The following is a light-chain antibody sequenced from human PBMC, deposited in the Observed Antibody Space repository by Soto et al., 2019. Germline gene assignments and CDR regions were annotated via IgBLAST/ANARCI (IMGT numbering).Light chain of an antibody. CDR2: EVS. J-gene: IGLJ1*01. CDR1: SSDVGSYNR. CDR3: SLYTSSSTFDV. Sequence: QSALTQPPSVSGSPGQSVTISCTGTSSDVGSYNRVSWYQQPPGTAPKLMIYEVSNRPSGAPDRFSGSKSGNTASLTISGLQAEDEADYYCSLYTSSSTFDVFGTGTKVTVL. V-gene: IGLV2-18*01.